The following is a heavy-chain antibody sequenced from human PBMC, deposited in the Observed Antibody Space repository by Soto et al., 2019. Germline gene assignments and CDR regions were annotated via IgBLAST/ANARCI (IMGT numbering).Heavy chain of an antibody. J-gene: IGHJ4*02. Sequence: GGCLKLACAASGFTFRSYPMTSVRHAPGNGPEWVPAINNYGRVTYYVDSVKCRFTTSRENANNSLYLQMSSLRAEDTAVYFCARADTYFPHTTGYSYDPMDNCGKGTLVTVSS. CDR1: GFTFRSYP. V-gene: IGHV3-7*03. D-gene: IGHD2-21*01. CDR2: INNYGRVT. CDR3: ARADTYFPHTTGYSYDPMDN.